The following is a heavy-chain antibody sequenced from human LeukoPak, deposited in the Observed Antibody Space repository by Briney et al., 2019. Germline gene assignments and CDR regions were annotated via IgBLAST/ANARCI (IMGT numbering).Heavy chain of an antibody. CDR2: IERDGSEK. V-gene: IGHV3-7*01. J-gene: IGHJ4*02. CDR1: GFTFSNYW. Sequence: GGSLRLSCAASGFTFSNYWMSWVRQAPGRGLEWVANIERDGSEKYYVDSVKGRFIISRDNAKNALYLQMNSLRVEDMAVYYCARDRGYFYWGQGTLVTVSS. CDR3: ARDRGYFY. D-gene: IGHD5-18*01.